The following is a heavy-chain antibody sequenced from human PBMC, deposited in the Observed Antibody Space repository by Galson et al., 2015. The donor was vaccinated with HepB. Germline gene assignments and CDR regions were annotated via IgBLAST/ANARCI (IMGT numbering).Heavy chain of an antibody. D-gene: IGHD4/OR15-4a*01. CDR3: AGAENGYGEYFDY. V-gene: IGHV3-30*04. CDR1: GFTFSSYA. CDR2: ISYDGSNK. J-gene: IGHJ4*02. Sequence: SLRLSCAASGFTFSSYAMHWVRQAPGKGLEWVAVISYDGSNKYYADSVKGRFTISRDNSKNTLYLQMNSLRAEDTAVYYCAGAENGYGEYFDYWGQGTLVTVSS.